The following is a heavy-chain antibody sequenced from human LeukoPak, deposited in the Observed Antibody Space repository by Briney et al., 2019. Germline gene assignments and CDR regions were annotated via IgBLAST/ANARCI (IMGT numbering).Heavy chain of an antibody. D-gene: IGHD3-3*01. CDR2: MNPNSGNT. CDR1: GYTFTSYD. J-gene: IGHJ4*02. Sequence: ASVKVSCKASGYTFTSYDINWVRQATGQGLEWMGWMNPNSGNTGYAQKFQGRVTITRNTSISTAYMELSSLRSEDTDVYYCARGRYDFWSGYFDYWGQGTLVTVSS. V-gene: IGHV1-8*03. CDR3: ARGRYDFWSGYFDY.